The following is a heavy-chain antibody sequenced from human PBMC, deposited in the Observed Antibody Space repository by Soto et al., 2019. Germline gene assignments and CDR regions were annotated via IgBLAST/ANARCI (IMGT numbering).Heavy chain of an antibody. Sequence: ASVKVSCKASGYTFTSYGISWVRQAPGQGLEWMGWISAYNGNTNYAQKLQGRVTMTTDTSTSTAYMELRSLRSDDTAVYYCARDCSSTSCYYYYYGMDVWGQGTTVTVS. CDR1: GYTFTSYG. V-gene: IGHV1-18*01. J-gene: IGHJ6*02. D-gene: IGHD2-2*01. CDR3: ARDCSSTSCYYYYYGMDV. CDR2: ISAYNGNT.